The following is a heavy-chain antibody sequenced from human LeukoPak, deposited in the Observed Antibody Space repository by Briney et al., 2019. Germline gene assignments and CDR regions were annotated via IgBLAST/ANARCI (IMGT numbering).Heavy chain of an antibody. Sequence: PSETLSLTCAVYGGSFSGYYWSWIRQPPVKGLEWIGEINHSGSTNYNPSLKSRVTISVDTSKNQFSLKLSSVTAADTAVYYCARDSSGWQRLYYFDYWGQGTLVTVSS. CDR2: INHSGST. V-gene: IGHV4-34*01. CDR3: ARDSSGWQRLYYFDY. J-gene: IGHJ4*02. CDR1: GGSFSGYY. D-gene: IGHD6-19*01.